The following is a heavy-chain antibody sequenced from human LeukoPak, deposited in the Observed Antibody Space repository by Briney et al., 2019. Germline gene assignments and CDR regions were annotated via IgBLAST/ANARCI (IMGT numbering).Heavy chain of an antibody. CDR1: GGSFSGYY. CDR2: INHSGST. D-gene: IGHD6-19*01. J-gene: IGHJ4*02. Sequence: SETLSLTCAVYGGSFSGYYWSWIRQPPGKGLEWIGEINHSGSTNYNPSLKSRVTISVGTSKNQFSLKLSSVTAADTAVYYCATGQYSSGWAFDYWGQGTLVTVSS. CDR3: ATGQYSSGWAFDY. V-gene: IGHV4-34*01.